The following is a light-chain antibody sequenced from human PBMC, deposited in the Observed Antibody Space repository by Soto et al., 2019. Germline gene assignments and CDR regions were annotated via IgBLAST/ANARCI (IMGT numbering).Light chain of an antibody. CDR3: QSYHSSYPYV. CDR2: EDN. V-gene: IGLV6-57*03. CDR1: GGSITSGY. Sequence: NFMLTQPHSVSESPGKTVTISCTRSGGSITSGYVQWYQQRPGSARTTVIYEDNQRPSGVPDRFSGSIDSSSNSASLTISGLKTEDEADYYCQSYHSSYPYVFGTGTKLTVL. J-gene: IGLJ1*01.